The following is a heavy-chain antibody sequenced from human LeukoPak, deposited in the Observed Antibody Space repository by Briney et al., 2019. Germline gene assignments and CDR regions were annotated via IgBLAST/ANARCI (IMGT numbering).Heavy chain of an antibody. D-gene: IGHD7-27*01. CDR3: ASTPGSYDY. V-gene: IGHV3-7*01. Sequence: GGSLRLSCAASGFTFSSYWMSWVRQAPGKGLEWVANIKQDGSEKYYVDSVKGRFTISRDNAKNSLYLRMNSLRAEDTAVYYCASTPGSYDYWGQGTLVTVSP. CDR2: IKQDGSEK. J-gene: IGHJ4*02. CDR1: GFTFSSYW.